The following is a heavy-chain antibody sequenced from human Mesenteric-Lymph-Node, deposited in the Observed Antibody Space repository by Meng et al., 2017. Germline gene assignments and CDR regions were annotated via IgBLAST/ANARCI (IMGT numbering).Heavy chain of an antibody. V-gene: IGHV3-48*03. J-gene: IGHJ5*02. CDR2: ISSSGSTI. CDR3: ARSVEMATIYFS. CDR1: GFTFSSYE. D-gene: IGHD5-24*01. Sequence: GGSLRLSCAASGFTFSSYEMNWVRQAPGEGLEWVSYISSSGSTIYYADSVKGRFTISRHNSKNTLYLQMNSLRAEDTAVYYCARSVEMATIYFSWGQGTLVTVSS.